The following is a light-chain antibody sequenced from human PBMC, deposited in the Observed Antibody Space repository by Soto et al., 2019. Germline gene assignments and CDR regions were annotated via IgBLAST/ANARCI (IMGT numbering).Light chain of an antibody. CDR3: FSFTTDWTHV. V-gene: IGLV2-14*03. J-gene: IGLJ1*01. CDR2: DVA. CDR1: SSDVGGSNF. Sequence: QSALTQPASVSDSPGQSITISCTGTSSDVGGSNFVSWYQQHPGKPPKLIIYDVANRPSGVSNRFSGSKSGSTASLIISRLQTEDEADYFCFSFTTDWTHVFGTGTKVTVL.